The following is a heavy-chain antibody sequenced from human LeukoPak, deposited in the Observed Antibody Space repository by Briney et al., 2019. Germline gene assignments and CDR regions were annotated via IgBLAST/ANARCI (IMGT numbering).Heavy chain of an antibody. V-gene: IGHV1-69*13. CDR1: GYTFTSYY. Sequence: SVKVSCKASGYTFTSYYMHWVRQAPGQGLEWMGGIIPIFGTANYAQKFQGRVTITADESTSTAYMELSSLRSEDTAVYYCARACSSTSCYRDSNYFYSPLDPWGQGTLVTVSS. J-gene: IGHJ5*02. CDR2: IIPIFGTA. CDR3: ARACSSTSCYRDSNYFYSPLDP. D-gene: IGHD2-2*02.